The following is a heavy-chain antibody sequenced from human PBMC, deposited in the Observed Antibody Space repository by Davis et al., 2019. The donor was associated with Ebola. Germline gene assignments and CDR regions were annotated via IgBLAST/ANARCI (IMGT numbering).Heavy chain of an antibody. J-gene: IGHJ6*02. V-gene: IGHV4-39*01. CDR2: IYKSGST. CDR3: ARGQTYGSMVYGLNV. D-gene: IGHD3-10*01. Sequence: MPSETLSLTCTVSGGSIRSSSDYWGWIRQPPGKGLEWIGNIYKSGSTYYNPSLKSRITISVDTSKNQFSLRLTSVTAADTAVYYCARGQTYGSMVYGLNVWGQGTTVTVSS. CDR1: GGSIRSSSDY.